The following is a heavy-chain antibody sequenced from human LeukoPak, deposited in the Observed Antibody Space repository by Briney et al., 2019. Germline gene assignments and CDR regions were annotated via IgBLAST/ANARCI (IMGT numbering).Heavy chain of an antibody. D-gene: IGHD5-24*01. J-gene: IGHJ5*02. CDR2: ISGSGGST. Sequence: PGGSLRLSCAASGFTFSSYAMSWVRQAPGKGLEWVSAISGSGGSTYYADSVKGRFTISRDNSKNTLYLQMNSPRAEDTAVYYCAKALEMATIGGFDPWGQGTLVTVSS. CDR1: GFTFSSYA. V-gene: IGHV3-23*01. CDR3: AKALEMATIGGFDP.